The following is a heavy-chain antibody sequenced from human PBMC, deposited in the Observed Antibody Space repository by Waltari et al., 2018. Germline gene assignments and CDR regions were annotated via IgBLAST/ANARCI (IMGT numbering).Heavy chain of an antibody. J-gene: IGHJ4*02. Sequence: EVQLVETGGGLIQPGGSLRLSCAASGFTVSSNYMSWVRQDPGKGLEWVSVIYSGGSTYYADSVKGRFTISRDNSKNTLYLQMNSLRAEDTAVYYCAREGSHDYIWGSYRPYFDYWGQGTLVTVSS. CDR2: IYSGGST. D-gene: IGHD3-16*02. V-gene: IGHV3-53*02. CDR3: AREGSHDYIWGSYRPYFDY. CDR1: GFTVSSNY.